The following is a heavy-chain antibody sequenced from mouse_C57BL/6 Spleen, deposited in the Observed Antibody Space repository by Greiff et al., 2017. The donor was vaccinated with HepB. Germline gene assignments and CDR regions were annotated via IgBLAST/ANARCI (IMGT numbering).Heavy chain of an antibody. CDR1: GYAFSSSW. Sequence: QVQLQQSGPELVKPGASVKISCKASGYAFSSSWMNWVKQRPGKGLEWIGRIYPGDGDTNYNGKFKGKATLTADKSSSTAYMQLSSLTSEDSAVYFCARGRTAQATGFAYWGQGTLVTVSA. J-gene: IGHJ3*01. V-gene: IGHV1-82*01. D-gene: IGHD3-2*02. CDR2: IYPGDGDT. CDR3: ARGRTAQATGFAY.